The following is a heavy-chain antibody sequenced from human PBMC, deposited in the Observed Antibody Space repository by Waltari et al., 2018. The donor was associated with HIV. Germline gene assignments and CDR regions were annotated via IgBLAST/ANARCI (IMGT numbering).Heavy chain of an antibody. CDR3: ARTYDVLTGFGWFDP. CDR1: GYTFSRYG. D-gene: IGHD3-9*01. V-gene: IGHV1-3*01. CDR2: INAGNGET. Sequence: QVQVVQSGAEVKKPGASVKISCKASGYTFSRYGMDWVRQAPGQRLEWMGGINAGNGETKYSKKFQGRGTISRDTSASTAYMELSSLRSEDTAVYYCARTYDVLTGFGWFDPWGQGTLVTVSS. J-gene: IGHJ5*02.